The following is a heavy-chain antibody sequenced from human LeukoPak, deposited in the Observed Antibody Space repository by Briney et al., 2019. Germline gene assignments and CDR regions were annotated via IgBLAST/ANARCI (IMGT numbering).Heavy chain of an antibody. Sequence: AASVKVSCKTYGYTFTSHGISWVRQAPGQGLEWMGWISAFNGETHYAQNLQGRVTMTTDTSTSTAHMELRSLRFDDTAVYYCARDPSNTSGRYTYFDYWGQGTLVTVSS. CDR1: GYTFTSHG. CDR3: ARDPSNTSGRYTYFDY. V-gene: IGHV1-18*01. D-gene: IGHD3-16*02. J-gene: IGHJ4*02. CDR2: ISAFNGET.